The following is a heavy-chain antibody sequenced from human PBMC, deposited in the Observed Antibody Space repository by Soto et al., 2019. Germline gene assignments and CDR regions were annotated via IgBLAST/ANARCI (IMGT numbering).Heavy chain of an antibody. V-gene: IGHV3-30*04. CDR3: ALSRNSAVADSFDF. J-gene: IGHJ4*02. CDR1: GFTFSRYA. Sequence: QVQVVESGGGVAQPGRSLRLSCAASGFTFSRYAIHWVRQAPGKGLEWVAVISRDGSNKYYVDSVKGRFTISRDNSKNTLYLQMNSLRDEDTAVYYCALSRNSAVADSFDFWGQGTLVTVSS. CDR2: ISRDGSNK. D-gene: IGHD1-26*01.